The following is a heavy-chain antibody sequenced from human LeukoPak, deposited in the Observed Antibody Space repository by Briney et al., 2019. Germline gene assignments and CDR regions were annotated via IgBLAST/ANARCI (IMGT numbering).Heavy chain of an antibody. Sequence: PGGSLRLSCAASGFTFSSYWMHWVRRAPGKGLVWVSRINSDGSSTTYADSVKGRFTISRDNAKNTLYLQMNSLRAEDTAVYYCARDRAGGNSRYFDLWGRGTLVTVSS. D-gene: IGHD4-23*01. V-gene: IGHV3-74*01. CDR1: GFTFSSYW. J-gene: IGHJ2*01. CDR2: INSDGSST. CDR3: ARDRAGGNSRYFDL.